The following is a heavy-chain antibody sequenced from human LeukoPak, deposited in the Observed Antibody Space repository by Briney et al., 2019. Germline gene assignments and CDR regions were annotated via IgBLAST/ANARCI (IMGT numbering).Heavy chain of an antibody. J-gene: IGHJ4*02. CDR2: IYYSGST. D-gene: IGHD5-24*01. CDR3: ASMGDGYNYVLAV. V-gene: IGHV4-31*03. CDR1: GGSISSGGYY. Sequence: PSQTLSLTCTVSGGSISSGGYYWSWIRQHPGKGLEWIGYIYYSGSTYYNPPLKSRVTISVDTSKSQFSLKLSSVTAADTAVYYCASMGDGYNYVLAVWGQGTLVTVSS.